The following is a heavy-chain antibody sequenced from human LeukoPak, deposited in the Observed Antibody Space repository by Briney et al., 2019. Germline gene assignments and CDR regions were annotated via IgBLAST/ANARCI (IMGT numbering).Heavy chain of an antibody. CDR3: ARVGAPNNYFDY. V-gene: IGHV1-69*04. CDR2: IIPIFGIA. D-gene: IGHD2/OR15-2a*01. Sequence: ASVKVSCKASGGTFSSYAISWVRQAPGQGLEWMGRIIPIFGIANYAQKFQGRVTITAEKSTSTAYMELSSLRSEDTAVYYCARVGAPNNYFDYWGQGTLVTVSS. CDR1: GGTFSSYA. J-gene: IGHJ4*02.